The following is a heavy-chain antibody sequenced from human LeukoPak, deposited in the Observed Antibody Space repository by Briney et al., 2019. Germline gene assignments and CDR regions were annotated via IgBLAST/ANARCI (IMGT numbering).Heavy chain of an antibody. CDR2: INPNSGGT. J-gene: IGHJ5*02. D-gene: IGHD2-15*01. V-gene: IGHV1-2*02. Sequence: ASVKVSCKASGYTFTGYYMHWVRQAPGQGLEWMGWINPNSGGTNYAQKFQGRVTMTRDTSINTAYMELSRLRSDDTAVYYCARGSSSYCSGGSCYSGNWFDPWGQGTLVTVSS. CDR1: GYTFTGYY. CDR3: ARGSSSYCSGGSCYSGNWFDP.